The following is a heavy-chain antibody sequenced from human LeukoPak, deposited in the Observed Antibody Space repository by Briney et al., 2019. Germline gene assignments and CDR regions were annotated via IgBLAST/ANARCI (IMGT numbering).Heavy chain of an antibody. Sequence: SQTLSLTCTVSGGSISSGGYYWSWIRQPAGKGLEWIGRIYTSGSTNYNPSLKSRVTISLDTSKNQFSLKLSSVTAADTAVYYCAGDNPLGYCGSTSCYTLYYYYYMDVWGKGTTVTVSS. D-gene: IGHD2-2*02. CDR2: IYTSGST. CDR3: AGDNPLGYCGSTSCYTLYYYYYMDV. J-gene: IGHJ6*03. CDR1: GGSISSGGYY. V-gene: IGHV4-61*02.